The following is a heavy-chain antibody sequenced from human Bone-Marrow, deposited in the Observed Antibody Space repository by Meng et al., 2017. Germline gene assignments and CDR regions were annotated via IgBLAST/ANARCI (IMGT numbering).Heavy chain of an antibody. J-gene: IGHJ4*02. CDR1: GGSFSGYY. V-gene: IGHV4-34*01. CDR3: ARGGYCSGSCN. CDR2: INHSGST. Sequence: QVQLQQWGAGLLKPSETLSLTCAVYGGSFSGYYWSWIRQPPGKGLEWIGEINHSGSTNYNPSLKSRVTISVDTSKNQFSLKLSSVTAADTAVYYCARGGYCSGSCNWGQGTLVTVSS. D-gene: IGHD2-15*01.